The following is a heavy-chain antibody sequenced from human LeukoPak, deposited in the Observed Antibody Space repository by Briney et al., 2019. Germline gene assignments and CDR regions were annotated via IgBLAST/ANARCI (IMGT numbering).Heavy chain of an antibody. CDR3: AKAGTMVRGVINYYYGMDV. CDR1: EFSFDEYA. V-gene: IGHV3-9*01. CDR2: ISWNSGSI. J-gene: IGHJ6*02. Sequence: ALRLSRAASEFSFDEYAMHWVRQAQGKGLEWVSGISWNSGSIGYADSVKGRFTISRDNAKNSLYLQMNSLRAEDTALYYCAKAGTMVRGVINYYYGMDVWGQGTTVTVSS. D-gene: IGHD3-10*01.